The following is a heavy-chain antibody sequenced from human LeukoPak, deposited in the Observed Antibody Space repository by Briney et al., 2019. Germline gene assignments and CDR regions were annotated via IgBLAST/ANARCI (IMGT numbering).Heavy chain of an antibody. D-gene: IGHD3-9*01. Sequence: QPGGSLRLSCAASGFTVSSNYMSWVRQAPGKGLEWVSAIGDDVVSTYYAESVKGRFTISRDNSKNTLYLQMNSLRAEDTATYYCARDSPLLTVWGQGTLVTVSS. CDR2: IGDDVVST. V-gene: IGHV3-53*01. CDR1: GFTVSSNY. CDR3: ARDSPLLTV. J-gene: IGHJ4*02.